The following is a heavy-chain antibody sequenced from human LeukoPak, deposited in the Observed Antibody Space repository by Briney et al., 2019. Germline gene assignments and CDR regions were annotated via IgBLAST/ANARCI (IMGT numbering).Heavy chain of an antibody. CDR3: ARDSAACRGCAFDL. Sequence: PGGSLRLSCAASGFTFSSYWMSWVRQAPGKGLEWVANINQDGGEKNYVDSVKGRFTISRDNAKNSLFLQMNSLRAEDTAVYYCARDSAACRGCAFDLWGQGTVVTVSS. D-gene: IGHD3-10*01. J-gene: IGHJ3*01. CDR2: INQDGGEK. V-gene: IGHV3-7*01. CDR1: GFTFSSYW.